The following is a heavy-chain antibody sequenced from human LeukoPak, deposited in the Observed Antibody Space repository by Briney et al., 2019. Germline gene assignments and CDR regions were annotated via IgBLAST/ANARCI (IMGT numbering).Heavy chain of an antibody. J-gene: IGHJ4*02. CDR1: GFTFGDYA. CDR2: IRSKAYGGTT. D-gene: IGHD5-12*01. CDR3: TTEVRVATISVYFDY. Sequence: GRSLRLSCTASGFTFGDYAMSWVRQAPGKGLEWVGFIRSKAYGGTTEYAASVKGRFTISRDDSKSIAYLQMNSLKTEDTAVYYCTTEVRVATISVYFDYWGQGTLVTVSS. V-gene: IGHV3-49*04.